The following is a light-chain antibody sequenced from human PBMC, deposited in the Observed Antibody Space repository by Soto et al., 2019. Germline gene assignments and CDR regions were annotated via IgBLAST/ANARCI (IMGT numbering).Light chain of an antibody. V-gene: IGKV3-11*01. J-gene: IGKJ1*01. CDR3: QQRSNWPWT. CDR2: DAS. CDR1: QSVSSY. Sequence: EIVLAQSPATLSFSPGERAALCCRASQSVSSYLAWYQQKPGQAPRLLIYDASNRATGIPARFSGSGSGTDFTLTISSLEPEDFAVYCCQQRSNWPWTFGQGTKVDI.